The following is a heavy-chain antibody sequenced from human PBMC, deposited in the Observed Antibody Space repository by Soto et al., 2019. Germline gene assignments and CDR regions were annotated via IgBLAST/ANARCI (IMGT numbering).Heavy chain of an antibody. D-gene: IGHD3-22*01. CDR1: GGSISSGDYY. CDR2: IYYSGST. CDR3: AREVVGPSWFDP. Sequence: PSETLSLTCTVSGGSISSGDYYWSWIRQPPGKGLEWIGYIYYSGSTYYNPSLKSRVTISVDTSKNQFSLKLSSVTAADTAVYYCAREVVGPSWFDPWGQGTLVTVSS. J-gene: IGHJ5*02. V-gene: IGHV4-30-4*01.